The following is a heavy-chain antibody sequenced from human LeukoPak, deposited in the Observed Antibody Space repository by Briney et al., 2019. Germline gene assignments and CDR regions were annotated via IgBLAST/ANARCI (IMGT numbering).Heavy chain of an antibody. D-gene: IGHD4-17*01. Sequence: GGSLRLSCAASGFTFSDYYMNWVRQAPGKGLEWVSAISGSGGSTYYADSVKGRFTISRDNSKNTLYLQMNSLRAEDTAVYYCAKKDPRGDYGAHWYFDPWGRGTLVTVSS. CDR2: ISGSGGST. J-gene: IGHJ2*01. CDR3: AKKDPRGDYGAHWYFDP. CDR1: GFTFSDYY. V-gene: IGHV3-23*01.